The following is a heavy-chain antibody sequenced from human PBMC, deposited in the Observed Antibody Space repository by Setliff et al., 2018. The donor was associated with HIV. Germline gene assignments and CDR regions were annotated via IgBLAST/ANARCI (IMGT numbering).Heavy chain of an antibody. CDR1: GFTFSNYG. V-gene: IGHV3-30*19. CDR3: AVLWFGELLSYYYYYGMDV. CDR2: ISYDGSNK. D-gene: IGHD3-10*01. Sequence: HPGGSLRLSCAASGFTFSNYGMHWVRQAPGKGLEWVAFISYDGSNKYYADSVKGRFTISRDNSKNTLYLQMNSLRAEDTAVYYCAVLWFGELLSYYYYYGMDVWGQGTTVTVSS. J-gene: IGHJ6*02.